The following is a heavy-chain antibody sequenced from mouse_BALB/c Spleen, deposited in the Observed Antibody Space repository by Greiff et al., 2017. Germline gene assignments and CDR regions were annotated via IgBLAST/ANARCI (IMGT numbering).Heavy chain of an antibody. CDR3: ARSGYYGSSLYAMDY. D-gene: IGHD1-1*01. V-gene: IGHV1-54*01. CDR2: INPGSGGT. Sequence: VQLQQSGAELVRPGTSVKVSCKASGYAFTNYLIEWVKQRPGQGLEWIGVINPGSGGTNYNEKFKGKATLTADKSSSTAYMQLSSLTSDDSAVYFCARSGYYGSSLYAMDYWGQGTSVTVSS. J-gene: IGHJ4*01. CDR1: GYAFTNYL.